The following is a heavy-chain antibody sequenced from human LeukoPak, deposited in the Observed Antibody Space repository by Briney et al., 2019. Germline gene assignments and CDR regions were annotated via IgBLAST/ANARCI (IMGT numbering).Heavy chain of an antibody. D-gene: IGHD1-26*01. J-gene: IGHJ4*02. CDR1: GFRFSTSC. V-gene: IGHV3-74*01. CDR2: INDDGGST. Sequence: GGSLRLSCAASGFRFSTSCMIWVRHAPGKGLVWVSRINDDGGSTTYADSVKGRFTTTRDNAKNTLYLQMNSLRVEDTAVHYCAGCGATSYWGQGALVTVSS. CDR3: AGCGATSY.